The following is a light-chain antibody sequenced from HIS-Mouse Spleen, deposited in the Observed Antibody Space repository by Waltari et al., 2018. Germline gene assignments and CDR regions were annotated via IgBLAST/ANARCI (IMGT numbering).Light chain of an antibody. CDR2: DVS. CDR3: SSYTSSSTLAV. Sequence: QSALTQPASVSGSPGQSITLSCTGTRSDVGGYNYVPWYQQHPGKAPKLMIYDVSNRPSGVSNRFSGSKSGNTASLTISGLQAEDEADYYCSSYTSSSTLAVFGGGTK. CDR1: RSDVGGYNY. V-gene: IGLV2-14*03. J-gene: IGLJ2*01.